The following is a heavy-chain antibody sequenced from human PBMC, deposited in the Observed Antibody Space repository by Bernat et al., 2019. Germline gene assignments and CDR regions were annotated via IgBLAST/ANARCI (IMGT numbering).Heavy chain of an antibody. D-gene: IGHD5-24*01. CDR1: GFTVSSNY. CDR2: IYTGGST. Sequence: EVQLVESGGGLIQPGGSLRLSCAASGFTVSSNYMSWVRQAPGKGLGWVSAIYTGGSTYYADAVKGRFTISRDNSRNTVFLQLNSLRGEDTAVYFRARDPSSYRDGHDYGMDVWGQGTTVTVSS. CDR3: ARDPSSYRDGHDYGMDV. J-gene: IGHJ6*02. V-gene: IGHV3-53*01.